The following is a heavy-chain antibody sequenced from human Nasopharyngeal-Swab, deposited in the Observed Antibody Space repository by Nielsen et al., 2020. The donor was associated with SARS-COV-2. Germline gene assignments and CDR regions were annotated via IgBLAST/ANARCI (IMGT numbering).Heavy chain of an antibody. V-gene: IGHV1-2*02. CDR3: ARVGTSRSYYYYYGMDV. Sequence: SVNVSCKASGYTFTGYYMHWVRQAPGQGLEWMGWINPNSGGTNYAQKFQGRVTMTRDTSISTAYMELRSLRSDDTAVYYCARVGTSRSYYYYYGMDVWGQGTTVTVSS. J-gene: IGHJ6*02. CDR1: GYTFTGYY. D-gene: IGHD1/OR15-1a*01. CDR2: INPNSGGT.